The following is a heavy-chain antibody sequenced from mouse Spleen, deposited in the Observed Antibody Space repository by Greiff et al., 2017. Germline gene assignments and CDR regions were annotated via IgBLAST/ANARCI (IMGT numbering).Heavy chain of an antibody. J-gene: IGHJ3*01. V-gene: IGHV1-80*01. CDR1: GYAFSSYW. D-gene: IGHD3-1*01. CDR3: ARSERGSWFAY. CDR2: IYPGDGDT. Sequence: QVQLQQSGAELVRPGSSVKISCKASGYAFSSYWMNWVKQRPGQGLEWIGQIYPGDGDTNYNGKFKGKATLTADKSSSTAYMQLSSLTSEDSAVYFCARSERGSWFAYWGQGTLVTVSA.